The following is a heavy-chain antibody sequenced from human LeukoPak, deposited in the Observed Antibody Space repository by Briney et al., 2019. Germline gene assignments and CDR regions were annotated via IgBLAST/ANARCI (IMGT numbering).Heavy chain of an antibody. D-gene: IGHD3-10*01. J-gene: IGHJ4*02. V-gene: IGHV3-66*01. CDR1: GFTLSSNY. CDR3: ARSIRITMVRGVGPYYFDY. Sequence: GGSLRLSCAASGFTLSSNYMSWVRQAPGKGLEWVSVIYSGGSTYYADSVKGRFTISRDNSKNTLYLQMNSLRAEDTAVYYCARSIRITMVRGVGPYYFDYWGQGTLVTVSS. CDR2: IYSGGST.